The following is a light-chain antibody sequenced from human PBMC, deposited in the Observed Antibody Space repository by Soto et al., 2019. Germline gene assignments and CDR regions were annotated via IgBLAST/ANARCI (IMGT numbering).Light chain of an antibody. V-gene: IGKV1-27*01. J-gene: IGKJ4*01. CDR1: QGIRNY. Sequence: DIQMTQSPSSLYASIGDRVIITCRASQGIRNYLAWYQQKPGKVPKLLISAASNLQSGFPVRFSGTGSGTEFILTIISLQPEDCATYYCQKYISPSHTFGGETNVEIK. CDR3: QKYISPSHT. CDR2: AAS.